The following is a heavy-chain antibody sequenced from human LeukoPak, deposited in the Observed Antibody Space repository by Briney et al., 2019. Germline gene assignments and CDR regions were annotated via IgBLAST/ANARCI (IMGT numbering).Heavy chain of an antibody. CDR2: IFYSGST. CDR1: GDSIGSYY. Sequence: SETLSLTCSVSGDSIGSYYWTWIRQSPGKGLEWIGYIFYSGSTNYSPSLKSRVTVSVDTSNNQFSLQLRSVTAADTAIYYCARGRARDGSYPWLDSWGQGTLVTVSS. V-gene: IGHV4-59*01. J-gene: IGHJ5*01. D-gene: IGHD3-16*02. CDR3: ARGRARDGSYPWLDS.